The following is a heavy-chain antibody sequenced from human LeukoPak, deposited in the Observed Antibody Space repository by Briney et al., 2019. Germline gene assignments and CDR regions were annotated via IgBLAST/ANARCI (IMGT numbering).Heavy chain of an antibody. Sequence: ASVKVSCKASGYTFTTYAMHWVRQAPGQRLEWMGWINAGNGNTKYSQKFQGRITITRDTSASTAYMELSSLRSEDTAVYYCARSGITVTTMDNWWFGDWFDPWGQGTLVTVSS. J-gene: IGHJ5*02. V-gene: IGHV1-3*01. CDR2: INAGNGNT. CDR3: ARSGITVTTMDNWWFGDWFDP. CDR1: GYTFTTYA. D-gene: IGHD4-17*01.